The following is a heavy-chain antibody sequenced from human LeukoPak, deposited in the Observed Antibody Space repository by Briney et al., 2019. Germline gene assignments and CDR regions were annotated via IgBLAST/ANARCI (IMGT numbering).Heavy chain of an antibody. J-gene: IGHJ5*02. V-gene: IGHV1-46*01. D-gene: IGHD2-15*01. CDR2: INPSGGST. Sequence: ASVKVSCKESGYTFTSYYMHWVRQAPGQGLEWMGIINPSGGSTSYAQKFQGRVTMTRDTSTSTVYMELSSLRSEDTAVYYCARDRGGCSGGSCYSFHWFDPWGQGTLVTVSS. CDR3: ARDRGGCSGGSCYSFHWFDP. CDR1: GYTFTSYY.